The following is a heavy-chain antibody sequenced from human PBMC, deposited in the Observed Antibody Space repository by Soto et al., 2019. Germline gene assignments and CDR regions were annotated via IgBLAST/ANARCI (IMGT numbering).Heavy chain of an antibody. J-gene: IGHJ6*02. CDR2: INAGNGNT. CDR3: ARDDSSSWFYYYGMDV. V-gene: IGHV1-3*01. Sequence: GASVKVSCKASGYTFTSYAMHWVRQAPGQRLEWMGWINAGNGNTKYSQKFQGRVTITRDTSASTAYMELSSLRSEDTAVYYCARDDSSSWFYYYGMDVWGQGTTVTVSS. D-gene: IGHD6-13*01. CDR1: GYTFTSYA.